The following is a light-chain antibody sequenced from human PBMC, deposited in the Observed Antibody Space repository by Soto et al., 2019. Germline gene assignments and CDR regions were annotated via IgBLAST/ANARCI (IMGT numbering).Light chain of an antibody. CDR1: QSVSSSY. J-gene: IGKJ4*01. CDR2: GAS. Sequence: EIVLTQSPGTLSLSPGERATLSCRASQSVSSSYLAWYQQKPGQAPRLLIYGASCRATGIPDRFSGSGSGTDFTLTISRLDPDDFAVYYRQQYGSSSLTFGGGTKVEIK. V-gene: IGKV3-20*01. CDR3: QQYGSSSLT.